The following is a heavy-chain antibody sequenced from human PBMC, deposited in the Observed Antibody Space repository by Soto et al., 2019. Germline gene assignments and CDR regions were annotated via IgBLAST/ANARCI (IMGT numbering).Heavy chain of an antibody. CDR2: ISGSGGST. CDR3: AKDGLTYYDFWSGPSSHPYGMDV. V-gene: IGHV3-23*01. D-gene: IGHD3-3*01. CDR1: GLTFSSYA. J-gene: IGHJ6*02. Sequence: GGSLRLSCAASGLTFSSYAMSWVRQAPGKGLEWVSAISGSGGSTYYADSVKGRFTISRDNSKNTLYLQMNSLRAEDTAVYYCAKDGLTYYDFWSGPSSHPYGMDVWGQGTTVTVSS.